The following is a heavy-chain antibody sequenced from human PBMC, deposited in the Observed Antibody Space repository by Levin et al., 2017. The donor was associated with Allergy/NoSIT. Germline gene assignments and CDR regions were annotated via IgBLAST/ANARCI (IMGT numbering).Heavy chain of an antibody. Sequence: GGSLRLSCAASGFTFDDYAMHWVRQAPGKGLEWVSGISWNSGSIGYADSVKGRFTISRDNAKNSLYLQMNSLRAEDTALYYCAKDIEQWLDPYYFDYWGQGTLVTVSS. CDR2: ISWNSGSI. CDR1: GFTFDDYA. V-gene: IGHV3-9*01. D-gene: IGHD6-19*01. J-gene: IGHJ4*02. CDR3: AKDIEQWLDPYYFDY.